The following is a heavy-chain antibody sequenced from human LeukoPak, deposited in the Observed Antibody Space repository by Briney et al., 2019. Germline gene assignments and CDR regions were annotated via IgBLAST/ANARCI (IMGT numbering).Heavy chain of an antibody. Sequence: PGGSLRLSCAASGFTFSIYAMGWVRQAPGKGLEWVSAISSSGGSTYYADSVKGRFTVSRDNAKNSLYLQMNSLRAEDTAVYYCARDREFGGSYWIPDAFDIWGQGTMVTVSS. CDR2: ISSSGGST. CDR1: GFTFSIYA. J-gene: IGHJ3*02. D-gene: IGHD1-26*01. V-gene: IGHV3-23*01. CDR3: ARDREFGGSYWIPDAFDI.